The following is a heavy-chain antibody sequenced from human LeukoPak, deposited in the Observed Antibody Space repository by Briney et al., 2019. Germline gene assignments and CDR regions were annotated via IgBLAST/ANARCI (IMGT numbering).Heavy chain of an antibody. CDR2: IQDEGGVK. CDR1: GFTFRNYW. CDR3: AKDYYDSTWWFGP. V-gene: IGHV3-7*01. D-gene: IGHD3-22*01. Sequence: GGSLTLSCAGSGFTFRNYWMSWVRQAPGQGLEWEAKIQDEGGVKYHADSVRGRITISRDNAENSLYLQRNSLRVEDTAVYYCAKDYYDSTWWFGPWGQGTLVTVSS. J-gene: IGHJ5*02.